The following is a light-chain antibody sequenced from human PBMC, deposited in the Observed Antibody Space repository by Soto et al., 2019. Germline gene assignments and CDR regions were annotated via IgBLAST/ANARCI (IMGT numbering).Light chain of an antibody. J-gene: IGLJ2*01. CDR1: SSDVGGYNY. CDR2: EVS. Sequence: QSALTQPPSASGSPGQSVTISCTGTSSDVGGYNYVSWYQQHPGKAPKLMIYEVSKRPSGVPDRFSGSKSGNTASLTVSGLQAEDEDDYYGSSYAGSNNLVFGGGTQLTVL. CDR3: SSYAGSNNLV. V-gene: IGLV2-8*01.